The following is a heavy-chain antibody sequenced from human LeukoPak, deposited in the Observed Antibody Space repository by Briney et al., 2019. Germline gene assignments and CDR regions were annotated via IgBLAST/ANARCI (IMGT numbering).Heavy chain of an antibody. V-gene: IGHV4-61*01. J-gene: IGHJ1*01. CDR2: IYYSGST. CDR1: GGSVSSGSCY. D-gene: IGHD3-22*01. Sequence: SETLSLTCTVSGGSVSSGSCYWSWIRQPPGKGLEWIGYIYYSGSTNYNPSLKSRVTISVDTSKNQFSLKLSSVTAADTAVYYCASVNYYDSSGEYFQHWGQGTLDTVSS. CDR3: ASVNYYDSSGEYFQH.